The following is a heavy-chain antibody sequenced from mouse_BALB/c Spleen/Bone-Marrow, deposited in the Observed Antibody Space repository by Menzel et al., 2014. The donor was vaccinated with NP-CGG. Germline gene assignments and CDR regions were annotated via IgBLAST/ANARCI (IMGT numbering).Heavy chain of an antibody. CDR2: IYPGNVDT. Sequence: VKLQESGPELVKPGTSVRISCKPSGYTFTSYYIHWVKQRPGQGLEWIGWIYPGNVDTKYNEKFKGKATLTADKSSSTAYMQLSSLTSEDSAVYFCARETRYGNYVDYFDYWGQGTTLTVSS. J-gene: IGHJ2*01. V-gene: IGHV1S56*01. D-gene: IGHD2-10*02. CDR3: ARETRYGNYVDYFDY. CDR1: GYTFTSYY.